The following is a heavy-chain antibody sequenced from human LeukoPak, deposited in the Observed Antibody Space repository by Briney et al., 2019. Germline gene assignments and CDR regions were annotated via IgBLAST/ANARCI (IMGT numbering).Heavy chain of an antibody. J-gene: IGHJ5*02. CDR2: IIPIFGTA. D-gene: IGHD2-2*02. V-gene: IGHV1-69*13. CDR3: ARELGYCSSTSCYKGWFDP. Sequence: SVKVSCKASGYTFTGCYMHWVRQAPGQGLEWMGGIIPIFGTANYAQKFQGRVTITADESTSTAYMELSSLRSEDTAVYYCARELGYCSSTSCYKGWFDPWGQGTLVTVSS. CDR1: GYTFTGCY.